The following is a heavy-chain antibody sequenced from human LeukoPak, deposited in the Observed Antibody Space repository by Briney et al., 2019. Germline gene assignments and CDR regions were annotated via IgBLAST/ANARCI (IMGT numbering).Heavy chain of an antibody. CDR1: GGTFSSYA. CDR3: ARGEYGWNDPFDY. CDR2: IIPIFGTA. Sequence: GSSVKVSCKASGGTFSSYAISWVRQAPGQGLEWMGGIIPIFGTANYAQKFQGRVTITADKSTSTAYMGLSSLRSEDTAVYYCARGEYGWNDPFDYWGQGTLVTVSS. J-gene: IGHJ4*02. D-gene: IGHD1-1*01. V-gene: IGHV1-69*06.